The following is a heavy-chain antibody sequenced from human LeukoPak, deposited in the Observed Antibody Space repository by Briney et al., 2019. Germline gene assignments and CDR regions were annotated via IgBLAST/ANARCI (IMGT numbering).Heavy chain of an antibody. CDR3: ARSSGYYQYYFDS. D-gene: IGHD3-22*01. CDR1: GGSMTNYY. Sequence: PSETLSLTCTVSGGSMTNYYWTWIRQSPGKGLEWIGYIYYSGSTYYNPSLKSRVTISVDASKNQFSLKLTSVTAADTAVYFCARSSGYYQYYFDSWGQGTLVTVSS. V-gene: IGHV4-59*06. CDR2: IYYSGST. J-gene: IGHJ4*02.